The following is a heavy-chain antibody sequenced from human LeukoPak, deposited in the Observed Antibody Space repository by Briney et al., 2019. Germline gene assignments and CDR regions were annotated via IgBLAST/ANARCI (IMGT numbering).Heavy chain of an antibody. CDR3: ARASSTTTLYYYYYGMDV. Sequence: ASVKVSCKSSVYTFTSYVSHWVRQAPGQGLEWMGLISACNGNTNYAQKLQGRVTMTTDTSTSTASMELRSLRSDDTAVYYCARASSTTTLYYYYYGMDVWGKGTTVTVSS. J-gene: IGHJ6*04. CDR1: VYTFTSYV. V-gene: IGHV1-18*04. CDR2: ISACNGNT. D-gene: IGHD4-17*01.